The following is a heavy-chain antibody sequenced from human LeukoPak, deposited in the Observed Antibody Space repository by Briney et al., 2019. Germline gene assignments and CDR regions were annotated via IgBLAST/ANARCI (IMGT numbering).Heavy chain of an antibody. CDR1: GGSISSYY. Sequence: SETLSLTCTVSGGSISSYYWSWIWQPPGKGLEWIGNIHYRGSTNYTPSFKSRVTMSVDTSKTQFSLRLTSVTAADTAMYFCARLKLHYYGSGSYAFDVWGQGKMVAVSS. V-gene: IGHV4-59*08. D-gene: IGHD3-10*01. CDR2: IHYRGST. CDR3: ARLKLHYYGSGSYAFDV. J-gene: IGHJ3*01.